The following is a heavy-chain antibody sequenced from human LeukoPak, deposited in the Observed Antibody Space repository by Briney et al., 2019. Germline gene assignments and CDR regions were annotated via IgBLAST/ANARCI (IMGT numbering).Heavy chain of an antibody. CDR3: ARVGIQLCVDY. CDR2: ISSSSNTI. V-gene: IGHV3-48*01. Sequence: GGSLRLSCAASGFTFSSYSTNWVRQAPGKGLEWVSYISSSSNTIYYADSVKGRFTISRDNAKNSLYLQMNSLRAEDTAVYYCARVGIQLCVDYWGQGTLVTVSS. D-gene: IGHD5-18*01. CDR1: GFTFSSYS. J-gene: IGHJ4*02.